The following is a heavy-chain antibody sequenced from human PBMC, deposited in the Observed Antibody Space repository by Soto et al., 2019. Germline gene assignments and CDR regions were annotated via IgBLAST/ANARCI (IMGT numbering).Heavy chain of an antibody. V-gene: IGHV3-23*01. D-gene: IGHD5-18*01. CDR1: GFSFSPSS. CDR3: AKGGYTFAYE. CDR2: ISPSASDT. Sequence: GGSLRLSCAASGFSFSPSSMAWVRQPPGKGLEWVSAISPSASDTLYADSVKGRFTISRDNSQNTLFLQMTSLRADDTAVYYCAKGGYTFAYEWGQGALVTVSS. J-gene: IGHJ4*02.